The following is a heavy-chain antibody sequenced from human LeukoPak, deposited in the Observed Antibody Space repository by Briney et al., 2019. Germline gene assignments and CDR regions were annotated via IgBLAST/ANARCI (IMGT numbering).Heavy chain of an antibody. J-gene: IGHJ4*02. D-gene: IGHD3-22*01. Sequence: SETLSLTCNISGGSISSSSYHWGWIRQAPGKGLEWIGSIYYSGSTYYNPSLNSRVTISVDTSKNQFSLKLSSMTAADTAVYFCASPSGYYSYFDYWGQGTLVTVSS. CDR2: IYYSGST. V-gene: IGHV4-39*01. CDR3: ASPSGYYSYFDY. CDR1: GGSISSSSYH.